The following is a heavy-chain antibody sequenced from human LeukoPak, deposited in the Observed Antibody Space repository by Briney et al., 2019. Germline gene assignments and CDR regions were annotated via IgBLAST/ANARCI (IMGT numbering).Heavy chain of an antibody. CDR1: GFTSSDYY. CDR2: ISSSGSTI. CDR3: ARDEGYSSRWLFDP. D-gene: IGHD6-13*01. J-gene: IGHJ5*02. V-gene: IGHV3-11*04. Sequence: GGSLRLSCAASGFTSSDYYMSWIRQAPGKGLEWVSYISSSGSTIYYADSVKGRFTISRDNAKNSLYLQMNSLRDEDTAVYYCARDEGYSSRWLFDPWGQGTLVTVSS.